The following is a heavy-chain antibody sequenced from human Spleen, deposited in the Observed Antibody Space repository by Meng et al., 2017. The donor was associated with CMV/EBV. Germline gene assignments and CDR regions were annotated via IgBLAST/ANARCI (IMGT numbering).Heavy chain of an antibody. D-gene: IGHD1-26*01. CDR2: IKSKTDGGTT. J-gene: IGHJ4*02. Sequence: CADSGFTVSNAWMSWVRQAQGKGLEWVGRIKSKTDGGTTDYAAPVKGRFTISRDDSKNTLYLQMNSLKTEDTAVYYCTTDPIVGATTGWGQGTLVTVSS. CDR3: TTDPIVGATTG. CDR1: GFTVSNAW. V-gene: IGHV3-15*01.